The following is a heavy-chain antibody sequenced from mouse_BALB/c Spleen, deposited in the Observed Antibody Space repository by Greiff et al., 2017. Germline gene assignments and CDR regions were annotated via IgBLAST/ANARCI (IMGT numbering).Heavy chain of an antibody. V-gene: IGHV14-1*02. J-gene: IGHJ4*01. Sequence: EVQRVESGAELVRPGALVKLSCKASGFNIKDYYMHWVKQRPEQGLEWIGWIDPENGNTIYDPKFQGKASITADTSSNTAYLQLSSLTSEDTAVYYCASGDYYGYYAMDYWGQGTSVTVSS. CDR1: GFNIKDYY. CDR3: ASGDYYGYYAMDY. D-gene: IGHD1-2*01. CDR2: IDPENGNT.